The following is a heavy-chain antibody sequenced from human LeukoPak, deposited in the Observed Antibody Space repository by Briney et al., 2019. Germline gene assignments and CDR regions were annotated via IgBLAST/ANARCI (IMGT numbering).Heavy chain of an antibody. J-gene: IGHJ3*02. D-gene: IGHD3-10*01. V-gene: IGHV6-1*01. CDR2: TYYRSKWYY. CDR1: GDSVSRTDGG. CDR3: ARGGLVRGSINSFIAFDI. Sequence: SQTLSLTCAISGDSVSRTDGGWNWIRQSPSRGLEWLGRTYYRSKWYYDDALSVESRISIKPDTSKNQLTLQLNSVTPEDTALYFCARGGLVRGSINSFIAFDIWGQGTMVTVSS.